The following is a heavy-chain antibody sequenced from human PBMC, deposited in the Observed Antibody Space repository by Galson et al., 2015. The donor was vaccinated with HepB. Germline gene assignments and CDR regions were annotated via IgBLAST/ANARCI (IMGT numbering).Heavy chain of an antibody. V-gene: IGHV1-8*01. J-gene: IGHJ6*03. CDR2: MNPNSGNT. Sequence: VKVSCKASGYTFTSYDINWVRQATGQGLKWMGWMNPNSGNTGYAQKFQGRVTMTRNTSISTAYMELSSLRSEDTAVYYCARAVTTDYYYYYMDVWGKGTTVTVSS. CDR1: GYTFTSYD. D-gene: IGHD4-17*01. CDR3: ARAVTTDYYYYYMDV.